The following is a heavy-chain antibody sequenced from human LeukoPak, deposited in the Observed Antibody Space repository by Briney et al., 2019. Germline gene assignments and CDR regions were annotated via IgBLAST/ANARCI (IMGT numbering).Heavy chain of an antibody. CDR2: ISAYNGNT. V-gene: IGHV1-18*01. Sequence: ASVKVSCKASGYTFTSYGTSWVRQAPGQGLEWMGWISAYNGNTNYAQKLQGRVTMTTDTSTSTAYMELRSLRSDDTAMYYCATLAYCGGDCYSVFDYWGQGTLVTVSS. CDR3: ATLAYCGGDCYSVFDY. J-gene: IGHJ4*02. D-gene: IGHD2-21*02. CDR1: GYTFTSYG.